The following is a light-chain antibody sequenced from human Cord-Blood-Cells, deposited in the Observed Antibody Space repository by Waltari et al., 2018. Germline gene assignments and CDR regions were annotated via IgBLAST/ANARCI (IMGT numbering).Light chain of an antibody. V-gene: IGLV2-14*01. CDR2: DVS. J-gene: IGLJ2*01. Sequence: QSALTQPASVSGSPGQSITISCTGTSSDVGGYNYVSWSQRHPGKAPKLIIYDVSNRPSGVSNRFSGSKSGNTAPPTSSGLQAEDGADYYCSSYTSSSTRVFGGGTKLTVL. CDR1: SSDVGGYNY. CDR3: SSYTSSSTRV.